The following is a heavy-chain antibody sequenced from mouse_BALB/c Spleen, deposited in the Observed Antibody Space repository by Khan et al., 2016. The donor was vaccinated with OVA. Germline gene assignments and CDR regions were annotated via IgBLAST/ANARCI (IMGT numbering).Heavy chain of an antibody. CDR2: INPSNNYP. J-gene: IGHJ3*01. CDR3: VREVDYERCDEWIAY. V-gene: IGHV1-4*01. CDR1: GYTFTSYT. D-gene: IGHD1-1*01. Sequence: VQLQQSGAELARPGASVKMSCKASGYTFTSYTIHWVRQRPGQAPEWIGHINPSNNYPYYNHNFKDKATLIVDKSSRTAYIQLSSLSSEDSAVYFCVREVDYERCDEWIAYWGQGTLVTVSA.